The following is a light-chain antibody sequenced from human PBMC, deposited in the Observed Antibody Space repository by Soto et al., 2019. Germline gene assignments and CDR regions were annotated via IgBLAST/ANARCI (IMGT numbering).Light chain of an antibody. J-gene: IGKJ4*01. V-gene: IGKV1-5*03. Sequence: DIQMTQSPSTLSASVGDRVTITCRACQSISSWLAWYQQKPGKAPNLLIYKASSLESGVPSRFSGSRSGTTFTLTISSLQPDSFATYYCQQNNSYPLTFGGGNKVEIK. CDR3: QQNNSYPLT. CDR1: QSISSW. CDR2: KAS.